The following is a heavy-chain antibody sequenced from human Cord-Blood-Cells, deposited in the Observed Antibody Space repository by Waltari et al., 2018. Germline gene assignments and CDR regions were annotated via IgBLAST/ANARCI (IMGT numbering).Heavy chain of an antibody. CDR1: GGSFSGYY. D-gene: IGHD6-6*01. J-gene: IGHJ4*02. CDR3: ARGRGAARHFDY. CDR2: INHSGST. V-gene: IGHV4-34*01. Sequence: QVQLQQWGAGLLKPSETLSLTCAVYGGSFSGYYWSWIRQPPGKGLEWIGEINHSGSTNYNPSLKSRVTISGDTSKNQFSLKLSSVTAADTAVYYCARGRGAARHFDYWGQGTLVTVSS.